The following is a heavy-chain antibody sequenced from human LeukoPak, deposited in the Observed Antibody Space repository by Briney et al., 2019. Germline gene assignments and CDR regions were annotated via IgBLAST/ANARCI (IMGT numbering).Heavy chain of an antibody. Sequence: SETLSLTCTVSGGSISSYYWSWIRQPPGKGLEWIGHIYYSGSTNYNPSLKSRVTISVDTSKNQFSLNLTSVTAADTAVYYCARVSGSYWYWGQGTLVTVSS. CDR2: IYYSGST. CDR1: GGSISSYY. CDR3: ARVSGSYWY. J-gene: IGHJ4*02. D-gene: IGHD1-26*01. V-gene: IGHV4-59*01.